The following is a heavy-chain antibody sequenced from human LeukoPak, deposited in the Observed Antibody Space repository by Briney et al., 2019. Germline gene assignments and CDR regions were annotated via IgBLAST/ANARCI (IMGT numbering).Heavy chain of an antibody. CDR2: ISSSSSYI. V-gene: IGHV3-21*01. J-gene: IGHJ4*02. CDR3: ARDYRDYYDSSVKADY. D-gene: IGHD3-22*01. Sequence: GGSLRLSCAASGFTFSSYEMNWVRQAPGKGLEWVSSISSSSSYIYYADSVKGRFTISRDNAKNSLYLQMNSLRAEDTAVYYCARDYRDYYDSSVKADYWGQGTLVTVSS. CDR1: GFTFSSYE.